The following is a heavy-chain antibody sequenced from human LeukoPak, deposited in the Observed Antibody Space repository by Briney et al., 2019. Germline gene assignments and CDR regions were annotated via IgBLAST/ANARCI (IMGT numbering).Heavy chain of an antibody. J-gene: IGHJ6*03. V-gene: IGHV4-39*01. Sequence: SETLSLTCNVSGGSISSSSYYWGWIRQPPGKGLEWIGSIYYSGSTYYNPSLKSRVTISVDTSENQFSLKLSSVTAADTAVYYCARTYYYYYYMDVWGKGTTVTVSS. CDR1: GGSISSSSYY. CDR2: IYYSGST. CDR3: ARTYYYYYYMDV.